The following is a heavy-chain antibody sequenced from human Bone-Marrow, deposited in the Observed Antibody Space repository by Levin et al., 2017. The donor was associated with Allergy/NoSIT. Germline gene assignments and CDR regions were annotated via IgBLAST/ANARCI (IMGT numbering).Heavy chain of an antibody. Sequence: SCVASGISFSNHAMSWVRQGPGKGLEWISLISRSGDATYYVDSVKGRFTISRDNSKNTVFLQMSSLRVEDTAIYYCAKEDHSFGDYDYWGQGTPVTVSS. CDR1: GISFSNHA. J-gene: IGHJ4*02. CDR3: AKEDHSFGDYDY. D-gene: IGHD4-17*01. CDR2: ISRSGDAT. V-gene: IGHV3-23*01.